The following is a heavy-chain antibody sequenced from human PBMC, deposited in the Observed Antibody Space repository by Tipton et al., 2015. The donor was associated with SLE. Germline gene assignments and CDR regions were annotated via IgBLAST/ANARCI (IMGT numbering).Heavy chain of an antibody. CDR3: AISLGATGAFDI. CDR2: ISGSGGST. CDR1: GFTFSSYA. D-gene: IGHD1-26*01. Sequence: SLRLSCAASGFTFSSYAMSWVRQAPGKGLEWVSAISGSGGSTYYADSVKGRFTISRDNSKNTLYLQMNSLRAEDTAVYYCAISLGATGAFDIWGQGTMVTVSS. J-gene: IGHJ3*02. V-gene: IGHV3-23*01.